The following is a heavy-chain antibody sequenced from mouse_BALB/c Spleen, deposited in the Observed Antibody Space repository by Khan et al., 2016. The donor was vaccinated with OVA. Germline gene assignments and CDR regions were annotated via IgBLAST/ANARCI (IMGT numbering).Heavy chain of an antibody. V-gene: IGHV3-2*02. CDR3: ARVYGGDFDY. Sequence: VQLKQSGPGLVKPSQSLSLTCTATGYSITSDYAWNWIRQLPGNKLEWMGFISYSGNTNYNPSLKSRISITRDTTKNQFFLQLNSVTIEDTATYYCARVYGGDFDYWGQGTTLTVSS. J-gene: IGHJ2*01. CDR2: ISYSGNT. D-gene: IGHD1-1*01. CDR1: GYSITSDYA.